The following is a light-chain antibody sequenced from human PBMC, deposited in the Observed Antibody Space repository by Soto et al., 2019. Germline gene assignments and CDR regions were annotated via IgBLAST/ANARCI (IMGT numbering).Light chain of an antibody. CDR1: QSLLHSNGYNY. J-gene: IGKJ1*01. CDR2: LGS. V-gene: IGKV2-28*01. CDR3: MQALQTRT. Sequence: IGMTQSPLSQPVTPREPAAISGRASQSLLHSNGYNYLDWYLQKPGQSPQLLIYLGSYRASGVPDRFSGSGSGTDFTLKISRVEAEDVGVYYCMQALQTRTFGQGTKV.